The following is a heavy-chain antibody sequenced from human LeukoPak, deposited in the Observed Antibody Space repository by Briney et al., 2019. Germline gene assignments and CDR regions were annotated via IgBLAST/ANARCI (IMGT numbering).Heavy chain of an antibody. CDR1: GYTFTGYY. CDR3: ARVSRPYYDY. V-gene: IGHV1-2*02. J-gene: IGHJ4*02. CDR2: INPNSGGT. D-gene: IGHD2-21*01. Sequence: EASVTVSCKASGYTFTGYYMHWVRQAPGQGLEWMGWINPNSGGTNYAQKFRGRVTMTRDTSISTAYMELSRLRSDDTAVYYCARVSRPYYDYWGQGTLVTVSS.